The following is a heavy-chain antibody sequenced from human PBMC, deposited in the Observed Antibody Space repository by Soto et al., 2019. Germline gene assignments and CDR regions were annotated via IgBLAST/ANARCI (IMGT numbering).Heavy chain of an antibody. Sequence: SVKVSCKASGGTFSSYTISWVRQAPGQGLEWMGGIIPIFGTANYAQKFQGRVTITADESTSTAYMELSSLRSEDTAVYYCAAEYYYGSSDPKGRIDWGQGTLVTVSS. V-gene: IGHV1-69*13. CDR1: GGTFSSYT. CDR3: AAEYYYGSSDPKGRID. D-gene: IGHD3-22*01. CDR2: IIPIFGTA. J-gene: IGHJ4*02.